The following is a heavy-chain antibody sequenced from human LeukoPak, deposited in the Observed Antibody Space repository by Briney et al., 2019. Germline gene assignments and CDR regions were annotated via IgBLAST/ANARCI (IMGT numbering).Heavy chain of an antibody. CDR1: GGTFNSYD. CDR3: ASGRTDIVVVPATLRNYYFDY. J-gene: IGHJ4*02. V-gene: IGHV1-69*06. CDR2: IMPISGTA. Sequence: EASVKVSCKASGGTFNSYDISWVRQAPGQGLEWMGGIMPISGTANYAQKFQGRVTITADKPTNTAYMELSSLRSEDTAVYYCASGRTDIVVVPATLRNYYFDYWGQGTLVTVSS. D-gene: IGHD2-2*01.